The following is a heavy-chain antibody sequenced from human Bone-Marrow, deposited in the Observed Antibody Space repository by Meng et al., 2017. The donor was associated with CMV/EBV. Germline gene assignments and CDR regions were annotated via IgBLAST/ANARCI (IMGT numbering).Heavy chain of an antibody. CDR3: ARDLFQYDSSGYDSAFDI. J-gene: IGHJ3*02. CDR2: IDDDGRGT. D-gene: IGHD3-22*01. CDR1: TCSRSW. Sequence: TCSRSWMHWVRQTPGKGLMWVSRIDDDGRGTTYADSVKGRFTISRDNAKNTLYLLMNSLRAEDTAMYYCARDLFQYDSSGYDSAFDIWGQGTMVTVSS. V-gene: IGHV3-74*01.